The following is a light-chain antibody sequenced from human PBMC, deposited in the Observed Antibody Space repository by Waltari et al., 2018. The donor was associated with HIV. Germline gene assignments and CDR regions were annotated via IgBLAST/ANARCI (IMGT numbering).Light chain of an antibody. V-gene: IGLV2-14*03. CDR1: SSDVGDYNY. Sequence: QSALTQPASVSGSPGQSITISCTGASSDVGDYNYVSWYQQHPGKAPQLMIYDVSNLPSVVSNRFSVSKSGNTASLTISGLQAEDEADYYCSSYTGSSTLGVFGTGTRVTVL. CDR2: DVS. CDR3: SSYTGSSTLGV. J-gene: IGLJ1*01.